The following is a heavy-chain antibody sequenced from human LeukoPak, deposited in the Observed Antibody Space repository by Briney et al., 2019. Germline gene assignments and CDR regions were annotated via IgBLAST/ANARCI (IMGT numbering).Heavy chain of an antibody. V-gene: IGHV1-8*01. D-gene: IGHD2-2*01. J-gene: IGHJ3*02. CDR1: GYTFTSYD. Sequence: VSVNVSCKASGYTFTSYDINWVRQATGQGLEWMGWMNPNSGNTGYAQRCQSRVTMTRNTSISTAYMELSSLRSEDTAVYYCARGTSNCSSTSCYYAFDIWGQGTMVTVSS. CDR2: MNPNSGNT. CDR3: ARGTSNCSSTSCYYAFDI.